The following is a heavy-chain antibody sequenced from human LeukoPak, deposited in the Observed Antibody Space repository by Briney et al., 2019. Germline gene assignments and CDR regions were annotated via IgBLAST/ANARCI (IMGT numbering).Heavy chain of an antibody. CDR2: IYPGDSDT. J-gene: IGHJ4*02. D-gene: IGHD6-19*01. V-gene: IGHV5-51*01. CDR1: GYIFTRYW. CDR3: ARHPRGYSSGWYLGVFDY. Sequence: GESLKISCKGFGYIFTRYWIAWVRQMPGKGLELMGIIYPGDSDTRYSPSFQGQVTISVDKSISTAYLQWSSLKASDTAMYYCARHPRGYSSGWYLGVFDYWGQGTLVTVSS.